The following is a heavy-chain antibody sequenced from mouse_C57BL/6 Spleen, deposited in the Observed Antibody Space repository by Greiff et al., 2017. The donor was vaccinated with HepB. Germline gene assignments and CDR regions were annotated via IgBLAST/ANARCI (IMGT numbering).Heavy chain of an antibody. D-gene: IGHD2-1*01. V-gene: IGHV1-80*01. CDR3: ARRYYGNYDAMDY. J-gene: IGHJ4*01. Sequence: VQLQQSGAELVKPGASVKISCKASGYAFSSYWMNWVKQRPGKGLEWIGQIYPGDGDTNYNGKFKGKATLTADKSSSTAYMQLSSLTSEDSAVYFWARRYYGNYDAMDYWGQGTSVTVSS. CDR2: IYPGDGDT. CDR1: GYAFSSYW.